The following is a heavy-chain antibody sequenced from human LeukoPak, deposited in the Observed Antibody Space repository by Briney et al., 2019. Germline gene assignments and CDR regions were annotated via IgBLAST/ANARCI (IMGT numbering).Heavy chain of an antibody. J-gene: IGHJ4*02. D-gene: IGHD6-19*01. CDR1: GFTFSSYA. V-gene: IGHV3-23*01. Sequence: GGSLRLSCAASGFTFSSYAMSWVRQAPGKGLEWGSAISGSGGSTYYADSVKGRFTISRDNSKNTLYLQMNSLGAEDTAVYYCAKTPYPLHSSGWPFDYWGQGTLVTVSS. CDR2: ISGSGGST. CDR3: AKTPYPLHSSGWPFDY.